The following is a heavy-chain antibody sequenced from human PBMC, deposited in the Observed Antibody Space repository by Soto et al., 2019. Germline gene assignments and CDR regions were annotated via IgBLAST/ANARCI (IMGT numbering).Heavy chain of an antibody. J-gene: IGHJ4*02. V-gene: IGHV3-30-3*01. D-gene: IGHD1-7*01. CDR1: EFTFSKYA. Sequence: GGSLRLSCAASEFTFSKYAMHWVRQAPGKGLEWVAVISYDGSNKYSADSVKGRFTISRDNSKNTLYLQMNSLRPEDTAVYYCARGGNGSYNWNYLFDYWGPGTLVTVSS. CDR3: ARGGNGSYNWNYLFDY. CDR2: ISYDGSNK.